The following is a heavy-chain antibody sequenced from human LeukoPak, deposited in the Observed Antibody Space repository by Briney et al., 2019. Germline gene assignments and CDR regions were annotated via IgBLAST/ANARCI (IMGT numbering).Heavy chain of an antibody. J-gene: IGHJ3*02. CDR3: ARVYYYDSSGYHTYDAFDI. D-gene: IGHD3-22*01. CDR1: GGSFSGYY. V-gene: IGHV4-34*01. Sequence: SETLSLTCAVYGGSFSGYYWSWIRQPPGKGLEWLGEINHSGSTNYDPSLKSRVTISVDTSKNQFSLKLSSVTAADTAVYYCARVYYYDSSGYHTYDAFDIWGQGTMVTVSS. CDR2: INHSGST.